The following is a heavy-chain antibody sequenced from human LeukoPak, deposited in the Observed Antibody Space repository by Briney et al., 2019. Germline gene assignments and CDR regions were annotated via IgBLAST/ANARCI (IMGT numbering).Heavy chain of an antibody. CDR2: IKEREKT. CDR3: ASGPYPAAGTDHQFDY. D-gene: IGHD6-13*01. V-gene: IGHV4-34*01. Sequence: PSETLSLTCAVYGGTLSGYYWSWIRQPPGKGLEWIGEIKEREKTNYNPSLKSRVTISIDTSKNQFSLKLSSVTAADTAVYYCASGPYPAAGTDHQFDYWGQGTLVTVSS. J-gene: IGHJ4*02. CDR1: GGTLSGYY.